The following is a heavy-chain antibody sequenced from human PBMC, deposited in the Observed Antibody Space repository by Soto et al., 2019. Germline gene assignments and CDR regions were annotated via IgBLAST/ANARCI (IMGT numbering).Heavy chain of an antibody. V-gene: IGHV4-39*01. CDR3: ARHKSGSDWLDP. D-gene: IGHD2-15*01. Sequence: SDPLSLTCTVSGGSISDISYCWGWIRQPPGKRLQWIGCMFYSGATYYNPSLTNRVTLSVDTSNNEFSLKLVSVTAPDTAVYYCARHKSGSDWLDPWGQGTLVTVSS. CDR1: GGSISDISYC. J-gene: IGHJ5*02. CDR2: MFYSGAT.